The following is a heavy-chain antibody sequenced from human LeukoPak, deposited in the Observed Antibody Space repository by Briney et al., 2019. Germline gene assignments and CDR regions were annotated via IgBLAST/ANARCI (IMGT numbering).Heavy chain of an antibody. Sequence: SETLSLTCTVSGGSISSSSYYWGWIRQPPGKGLEWIGSIYYSGSTYYNPSLKSRVTISVDTSKNQFSLKLSSVTAADTAVYYCARVHDYDILTGYYWGSVVAQYWGQGTLVTVSS. V-gene: IGHV4-39*07. CDR1: GGSISSSSYY. D-gene: IGHD3-9*01. CDR2: IYYSGST. CDR3: ARVHDYDILTGYYWGSVVAQY. J-gene: IGHJ4*02.